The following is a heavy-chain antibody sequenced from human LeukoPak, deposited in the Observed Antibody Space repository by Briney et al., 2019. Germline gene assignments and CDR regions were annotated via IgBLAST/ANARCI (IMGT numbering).Heavy chain of an antibody. CDR3: ASSFWL. D-gene: IGHD3-3*01. CDR1: GGSFSGYY. V-gene: IGHV4-34*01. Sequence: SETLSLTCAVYGGSFSGYYWSWIRQPPGKGLEWIGSIYYSGSTYYNPSLKSRVTISVDTSKNQFSLKLSSVTAADTAVYYCASSFWLWGQGTMVTVSS. J-gene: IGHJ3*01. CDR2: IYYSGST.